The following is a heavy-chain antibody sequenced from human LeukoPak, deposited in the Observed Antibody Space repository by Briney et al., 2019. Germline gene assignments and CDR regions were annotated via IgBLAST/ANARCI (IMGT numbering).Heavy chain of an antibody. J-gene: IGHJ5*02. CDR3: ARDHGGLRLNNWFDP. Sequence: PSETLSLTCTASGGSISSYYWSWIRQPPGKGLEWIGRIYTSGSTNYNPSLKSRVTISVDTSKNQFSLKLSSVTAADTAVYYCARDHGGLRLNNWFDPWGQGTLVTVSS. V-gene: IGHV4-4*08. CDR1: GGSISSYY. D-gene: IGHD4-17*01. CDR2: IYTSGST.